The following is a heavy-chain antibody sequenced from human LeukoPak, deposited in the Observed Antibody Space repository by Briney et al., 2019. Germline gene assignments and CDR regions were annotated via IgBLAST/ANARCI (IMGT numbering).Heavy chain of an antibody. CDR1: GGSISSYY. D-gene: IGHD5-12*01. Sequence: SETLSLTCTVSGGSISSYYWSWIRQPAGKGLEWIGRIYTSGSTNYNPSLKSRVTMSVDTSKNQFSLKLSSVTAADTAMYYCARAGEGGYSGYDYYYHYYMDVWGKGTTVTVSS. CDR3: ARAGEGGYSGYDYYYHYYMDV. V-gene: IGHV4-4*07. J-gene: IGHJ6*03. CDR2: IYTSGST.